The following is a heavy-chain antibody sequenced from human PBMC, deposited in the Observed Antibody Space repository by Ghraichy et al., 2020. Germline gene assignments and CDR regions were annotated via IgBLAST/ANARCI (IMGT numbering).Heavy chain of an antibody. Sequence: ASVKVSCKSSGYTFTAHYMHWVRQAPGQGLQWMGWINPNNGGTNYARDFQGRVTMTRDTSISTAYMELTSLRSDDTAMYYCSKAARITAPTNADFWGQGTLVSVSS. J-gene: IGHJ4*02. CDR2: INPNNGGT. V-gene: IGHV1-2*02. D-gene: IGHD6-6*01. CDR1: GYTFTAHY. CDR3: SKAARITAPTNADF.